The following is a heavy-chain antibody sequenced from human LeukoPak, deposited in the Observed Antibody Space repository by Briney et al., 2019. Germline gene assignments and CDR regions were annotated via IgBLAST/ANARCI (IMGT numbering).Heavy chain of an antibody. Sequence: ASVKVSCRASGYTFTSYGISWVRQAPGQGLEWMGGIIPIFGTANYAQKFQGRVTITADKSTSTAYMELSSLRSEDTAVYYCARETYYYDSSGYRMYYFDYWGQGTLVTVSS. V-gene: IGHV1-69*06. J-gene: IGHJ4*02. CDR1: GYTFTSYG. CDR2: IIPIFGTA. CDR3: ARETYYYDSSGYRMYYFDY. D-gene: IGHD3-22*01.